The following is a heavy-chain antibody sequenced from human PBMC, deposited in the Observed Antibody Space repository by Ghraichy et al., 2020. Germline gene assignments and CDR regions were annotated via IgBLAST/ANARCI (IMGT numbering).Heavy chain of an antibody. V-gene: IGHV3-53*01. CDR3: ARKTDSRGSGDF. Sequence: GGSLRLSCAVSEFTVSRNFMTWVRQAPGKGLECVSLIYSGGDTYYAHSVKGRFTISRDSSKNTLYLQMNNLRVEDTAVYYCARKTDSRGSGDFWGQGTLVTVSS. D-gene: IGHD3-22*01. CDR2: IYSGGDT. J-gene: IGHJ4*02. CDR1: EFTVSRNF.